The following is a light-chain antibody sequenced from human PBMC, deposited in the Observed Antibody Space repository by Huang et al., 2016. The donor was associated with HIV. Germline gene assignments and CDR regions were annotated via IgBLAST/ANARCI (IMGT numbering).Light chain of an antibody. CDR1: QGVSSN. V-gene: IGKV3-15*01. CDR2: GAS. Sequence: EIVMTQSPATVSVSPGERVTLSCRASQGVSSNLAWYQQKPGQAPRLLVYGASTRATVSPARFTGNGFGTEFTLTISNLQSEDSAIYYCQQYDNWPPWSFGQGTKVEIK. CDR3: QQYDNWPPWS. J-gene: IGKJ1*01.